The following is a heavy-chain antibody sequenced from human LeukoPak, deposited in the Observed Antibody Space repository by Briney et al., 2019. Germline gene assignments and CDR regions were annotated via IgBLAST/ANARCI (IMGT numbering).Heavy chain of an antibody. D-gene: IGHD3-9*01. J-gene: IGHJ4*02. CDR3: AKAPGLRYFDF. Sequence: GGSLRLSCAASGFTFSSDAMSWVRQAPGKGLEWVSAISGSVGSTYYADSVKGRFTISRDNSKNTLYLQMNSLGAEDTAVYYCAKAPGLRYFDFWGQGTLVTVSS. CDR2: ISGSVGST. V-gene: IGHV3-23*01. CDR1: GFTFSSDA.